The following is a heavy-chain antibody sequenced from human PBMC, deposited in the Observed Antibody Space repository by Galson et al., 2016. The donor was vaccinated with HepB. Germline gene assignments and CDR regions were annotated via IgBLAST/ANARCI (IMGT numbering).Heavy chain of an antibody. CDR2: ITGDGSGS. Sequence: SLRLSCAASGFTFSVYWMRWVRQVPGKGLEWVSRITGDGSGSTSADSVKGRFTISRDNSKNTLYLQMNSLRAEDTAVYYCAGEVTLIRGVMSWGQGTPVTVSS. D-gene: IGHD3-10*01. CDR3: AGEVTLIRGVMS. J-gene: IGHJ5*02. CDR1: GFTFSVYW. V-gene: IGHV3-74*01.